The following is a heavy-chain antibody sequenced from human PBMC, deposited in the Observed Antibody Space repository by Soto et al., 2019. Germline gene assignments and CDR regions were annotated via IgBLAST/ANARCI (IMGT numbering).Heavy chain of an antibody. CDR2: IIPILGIA. CDR3: ARDNGYYYDSNDAFDI. V-gene: IGHV1-69*04. D-gene: IGHD3-22*01. J-gene: IGHJ3*02. Sequence: SVKVSCKASGGTFSSYTISWVRQAPGQGLEWMGRIIPILGIANYAQKFQGRVTITADKSTSTAYMELSSLRSEDTAVYYCARDNGYYYDSNDAFDIWGQGTMVTVSS. CDR1: GGTFSSYT.